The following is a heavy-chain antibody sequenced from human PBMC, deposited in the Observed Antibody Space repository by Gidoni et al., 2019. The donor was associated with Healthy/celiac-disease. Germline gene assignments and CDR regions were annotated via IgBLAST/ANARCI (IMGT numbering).Heavy chain of an antibody. J-gene: IGHJ4*02. CDR1: GGTLSRYA. CDR3: ARGFSIAAAGSFDY. CDR2: IIPIFGTA. D-gene: IGHD6-13*01. V-gene: IGHV1-69*01. Sequence: QVQMVQSGAEVKKPGTSVKDSCKASGGTLSRYAISWVRQAPGQWLEWLGGIIPIFGTANYAQKFQGRVTLTADESTSTAYMELSSLRSEDTAVYYCARGFSIAAAGSFDYWGQGTLVTVSS.